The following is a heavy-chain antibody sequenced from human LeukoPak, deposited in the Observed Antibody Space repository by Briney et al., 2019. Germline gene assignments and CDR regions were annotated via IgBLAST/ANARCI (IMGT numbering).Heavy chain of an antibody. CDR1: GGSISSSSYY. CDR2: IYYSGST. Sequence: SETLSLTCTVSGGSISSSSYYWSWIRQPPGKGLEWIGYIYYSGSTYYNPSLKSRVTISVDTSKNQFSLKLSSVTAADTAVYYCARAQQLVLDGWSDAFDIWGQGTMVTVSS. CDR3: ARAQQLVLDGWSDAFDI. J-gene: IGHJ3*02. V-gene: IGHV4-30-4*08. D-gene: IGHD6-13*01.